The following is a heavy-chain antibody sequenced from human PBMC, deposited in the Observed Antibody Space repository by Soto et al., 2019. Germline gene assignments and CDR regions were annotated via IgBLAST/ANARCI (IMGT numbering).Heavy chain of an antibody. Sequence: SETLSLTCTVSGGSVSSASYYWTWIRQSPGKGLEWIGYIYYTGSTNYNPSLKSRVTISVDTSKNQFSLKLTSVTAADTAVYYCARDIRGYSRAFDYWGQGNMVTVSS. J-gene: IGHJ4*02. CDR1: GGSVSSASYY. D-gene: IGHD5-18*01. V-gene: IGHV4-61*01. CDR2: IYYTGST. CDR3: ARDIRGYSRAFDY.